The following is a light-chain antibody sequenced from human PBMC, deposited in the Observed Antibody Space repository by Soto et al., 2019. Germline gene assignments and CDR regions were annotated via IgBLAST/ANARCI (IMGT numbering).Light chain of an antibody. Sequence: EIVMTQSPATLSVSPGERATLSCRASQSVSSNLAWYQQKPGQAPRLVIFGASSRATDIPDRFSGSGSGTEFTLTISSLQSEDFAVYYCQQYNNWPPPITFGQGTRLEIK. V-gene: IGKV3-15*01. CDR2: GAS. CDR1: QSVSSN. CDR3: QQYNNWPPPIT. J-gene: IGKJ5*01.